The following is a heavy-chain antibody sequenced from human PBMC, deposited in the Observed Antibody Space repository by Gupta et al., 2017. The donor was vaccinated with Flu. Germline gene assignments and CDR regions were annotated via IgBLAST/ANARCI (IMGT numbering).Heavy chain of an antibody. CDR1: GSTLSHPW. CDR3: TTDLDMRPF. D-gene: IGHD2-15*01. CDR2: IKSKTDGETI. V-gene: IGHV3-15*01. Sequence: DVQLVESGGGLVKSGVCLRLSCAAPGSTLSHPWRSWVRQAQGKGLEWVGRIKSKTDGETINYAAPVKGRFTISRDDSKNMLYLEMNSLKTEDTAAYYCTTDLDMRPFWGRGTLVTVSS. J-gene: IGHJ2*01.